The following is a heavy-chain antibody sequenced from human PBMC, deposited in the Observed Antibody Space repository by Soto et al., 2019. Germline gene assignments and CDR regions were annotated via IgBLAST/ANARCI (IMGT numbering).Heavy chain of an antibody. CDR3: ASGGSTVTREFDY. J-gene: IGHJ4*02. CDR2: INPNSGDT. Sequence: QVQLVQSGAEVKKPGASVKVSCKASGYTFTGFFIHWVRQAPGQGLEWMGWINPNSGDTEYAQNFQGWVTMTRDTSINTAYMELSRLRSDDTAVYYCASGGSTVTREFDYWGQGTLVSVSS. D-gene: IGHD4-17*01. V-gene: IGHV1-2*04. CDR1: GYTFTGFF.